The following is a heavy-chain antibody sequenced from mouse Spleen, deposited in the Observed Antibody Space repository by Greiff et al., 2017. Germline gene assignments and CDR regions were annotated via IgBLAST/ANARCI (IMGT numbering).Heavy chain of an antibody. CDR2: IHPNSGST. V-gene: IGHV1-64*01. Sequence: QVQLKQPGAELVKPGASVKLSCKASGYTFTSYWMHWVKQRPGQGLEWIGMIHPNSGSTNYNEKFKSKATLTVDKSSSTAYMQLSSLTSEDSAVYYCARRTVVADAMDYWGQGTSVTVSS. CDR3: ARRTVVADAMDY. J-gene: IGHJ4*01. CDR1: GYTFTSYW. D-gene: IGHD1-1*01.